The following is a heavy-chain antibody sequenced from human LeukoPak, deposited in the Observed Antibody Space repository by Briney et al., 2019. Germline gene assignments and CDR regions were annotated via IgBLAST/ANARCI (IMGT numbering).Heavy chain of an antibody. V-gene: IGHV4-39*07. D-gene: IGHD5-18*01. CDR3: ARGDYRYGHDY. CDR2: IYYSGST. CDR1: GGSIGSNSYY. Sequence: PSETLSLTCAVSGGSIGSNSYYWGWIRQPPGKGLEWIGSIYYSGSTYYNPSLKSRVTISVDTSKNQFSLKLSSVTAADTAVYYCARGDYRYGHDYWGQRTLVTVSS. J-gene: IGHJ4*02.